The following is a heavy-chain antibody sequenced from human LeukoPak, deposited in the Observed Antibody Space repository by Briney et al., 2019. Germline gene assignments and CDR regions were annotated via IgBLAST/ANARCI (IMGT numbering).Heavy chain of an antibody. D-gene: IGHD2-8*01. V-gene: IGHV3-43*01. CDR3: TKDRYCTTTFCPLDY. J-gene: IGHJ4*02. Sequence: GGSLRLSCVASGFTFDDYSFHWVRQAPGKGLEWLSLISRDGCATYYADSVKGRFTISRDNSKNSLYLQTNSLRTEDTALYYCTKDRYCTTTFCPLDYWGQGTLVTVSS. CDR2: ISRDGCAT. CDR1: GFTFDDYS.